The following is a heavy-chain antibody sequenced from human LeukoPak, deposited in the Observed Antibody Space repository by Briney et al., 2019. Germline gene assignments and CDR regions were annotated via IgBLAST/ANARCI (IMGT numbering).Heavy chain of an antibody. D-gene: IGHD3-10*01. Sequence: GGSLRLSCAASGFTVSSNYMSWVRQAPGKGLEWVSVIYSGGSTYYADSVKGRFTISRDNSENTLYLQMNSLKTEDTAVYYCIHYGSGSDSTDYWGQGTLVTVSS. J-gene: IGHJ4*02. CDR3: IHYGSGSDSTDY. CDR2: IYSGGST. CDR1: GFTVSSNY. V-gene: IGHV3-66*01.